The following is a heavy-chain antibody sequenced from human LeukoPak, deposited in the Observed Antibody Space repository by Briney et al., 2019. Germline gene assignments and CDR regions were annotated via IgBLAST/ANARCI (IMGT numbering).Heavy chain of an antibody. V-gene: IGHV3-30*18. D-gene: IGHD5-12*01. CDR3: AKVGWSWLEGRNYYYYMDV. CDR2: ISYDGSNK. Sequence: GGSLRLSCAASGFTFSSYGMHWVRQAPGKGLEWVAVISYDGSNKYYADSVKGRFTISRDNSKNTLYLQMNSLRAEDTAVYYCAKVGWSWLEGRNYYYYMDVWGKGTTVTVSS. J-gene: IGHJ6*03. CDR1: GFTFSSYG.